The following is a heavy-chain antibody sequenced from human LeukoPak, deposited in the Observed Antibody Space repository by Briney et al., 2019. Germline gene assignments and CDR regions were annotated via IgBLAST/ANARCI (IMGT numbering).Heavy chain of an antibody. V-gene: IGHV3-9*01. CDR1: GFTFDYYA. CDR2: ISWNSGSI. CDR3: ANSIAAAGGYYYGMDV. D-gene: IGHD6-13*01. Sequence: GGSLRLSCAASGFTFDYYAMHWVRQAPGKGLERVSAISWNSGSIGYADSVKGRFTISRDNAKNSLYLQMNSLRAEDTALYYCANSIAAAGGYYYGMDVWGQGTTVTVSS. J-gene: IGHJ6*02.